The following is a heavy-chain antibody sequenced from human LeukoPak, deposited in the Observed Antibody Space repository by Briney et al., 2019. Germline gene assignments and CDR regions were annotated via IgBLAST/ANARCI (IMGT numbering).Heavy chain of an antibody. CDR2: IIPILGIA. J-gene: IGHJ4*02. CDR1: GGTFSSYA. V-gene: IGHV1-69*04. D-gene: IGHD3-10*01. Sequence: ASVKVSCKASGGTFSSYAISWVRQAPGQGLEWMGRIIPILGIANYAQKFQGRVTITADKSTSTAYMELSSLRSEDTAVYYCASRTSTILWFGELLPFDYWGQGTLVTVSS. CDR3: ASRTSTILWFGELLPFDY.